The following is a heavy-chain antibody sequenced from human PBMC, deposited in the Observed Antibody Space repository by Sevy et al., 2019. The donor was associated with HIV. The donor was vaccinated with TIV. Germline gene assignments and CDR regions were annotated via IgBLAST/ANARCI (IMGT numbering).Heavy chain of an antibody. J-gene: IGHJ6*02. CDR2: IYPGDSDT. CDR3: ERLDDILTGYYNNGMDV. CDR1: GYSFTSYW. D-gene: IGHD3-9*01. Sequence: GESLKISCKGSGYSFTSYWIGWVRQMPGKGLEWMGIIYPGDSDTRYSPSFQGQVTISADKSISTAYLQWSSLKASDTAMYYCERLDDILTGYYNNGMDVWGQGTTVTVSS. V-gene: IGHV5-51*01.